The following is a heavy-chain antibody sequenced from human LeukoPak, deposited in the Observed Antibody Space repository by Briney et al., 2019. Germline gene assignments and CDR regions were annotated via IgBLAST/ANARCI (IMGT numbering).Heavy chain of an antibody. V-gene: IGHV3-11*05. D-gene: IGHD5-24*01. CDR1: GFTFSDYY. CDR2: ISSGSRYI. CDR3: TRDQSGSGFNSAY. J-gene: IGHJ4*02. Sequence: GGSLRLSCAASGFTFSDYYMSWIRQAPGKGLEWVSYISSGSRYIDYADSVEGRFTISRDNAKNSVYLQMTSLRAEDTAVYYCTRDQSGSGFNSAYWGQGTLVTVSS.